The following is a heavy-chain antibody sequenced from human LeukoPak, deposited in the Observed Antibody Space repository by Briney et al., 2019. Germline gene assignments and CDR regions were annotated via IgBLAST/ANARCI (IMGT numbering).Heavy chain of an antibody. CDR2: IYYSGST. CDR3: ARDHNWNWFDP. Sequence: SETLSLTCTVSGGSISSGDYYWSGIRQPPGKGLEWIGYIYYSGSTYYNPSLKSRVTISVDTSKNQFSLKLSSVTAADTAVYYCARDHNWNWFDPWGQGTLVTVSS. V-gene: IGHV4-30-4*08. D-gene: IGHD1-20*01. CDR1: GGSISSGDYY. J-gene: IGHJ5*02.